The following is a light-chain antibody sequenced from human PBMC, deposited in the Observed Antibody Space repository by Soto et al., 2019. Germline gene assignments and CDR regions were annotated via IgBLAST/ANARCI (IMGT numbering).Light chain of an antibody. CDR1: QSVSSY. CDR3: KEYVTSPLT. J-gene: IGKJ4*01. V-gene: IGKV3-20*01. Sequence: EIVLTQSPGTLSLSPGERATLSCRASQSVSSYLAWYQQKPGQAPRLLIYGVSSRATGIPDRFSGSGSGTDFTLTLRRLETEDLAVYYCKEYVTSPLTVGGGDKGAIK. CDR2: GVS.